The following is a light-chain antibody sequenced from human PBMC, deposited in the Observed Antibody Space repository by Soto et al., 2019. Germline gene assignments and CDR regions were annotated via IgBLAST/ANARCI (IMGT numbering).Light chain of an antibody. CDR1: IEDVTSGRY. J-gene: IGLJ3*02. Sequence: QAVVTQEPPLTVSPGGTVTLTCGSSIEDVTSGRYPYWFQQKPGQAPRTLIYDTTNKHSWTPARFSGSLLGGKAALTLSGAQPEDEADYYCLLSYSGIRVFGGGTKLTVL. CDR3: LLSYSGIRV. V-gene: IGLV7-46*01. CDR2: DTT.